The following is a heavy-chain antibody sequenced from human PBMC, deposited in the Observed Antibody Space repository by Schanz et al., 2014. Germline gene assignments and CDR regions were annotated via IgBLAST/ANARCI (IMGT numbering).Heavy chain of an antibody. D-gene: IGHD2-2*01. Sequence: QVQLVESGGGVVQPGGSLRLSCVASGFTFSSYRMHWVRQAPGKGREWVALIRYDGITKYYLDSVKGRFTISRDESKNPLYLQMDSLRAEETAVYSCAREDGPSNTRCFDYWGQGALVTVSP. J-gene: IGHJ4*02. CDR2: IRYDGITK. CDR3: AREDGPSNTRCFDY. V-gene: IGHV3-30*02. CDR1: GFTFSSYR.